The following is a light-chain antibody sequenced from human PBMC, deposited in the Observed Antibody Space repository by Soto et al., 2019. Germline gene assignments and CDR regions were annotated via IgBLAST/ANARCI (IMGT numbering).Light chain of an antibody. V-gene: IGKV1-33*01. J-gene: IGKJ5*01. Sequence: DIQMTQSPSSLSASVGDRVTITCQEIHDISNYLNRYQQKPGKAPKLLTYDASNLETGVPSRFNGRGSEKAFPFTISSLQTEDNATYYCQQYDNLPLNFGKGKRLEIK. CDR1: HDISNY. CDR3: QQYDNLPLN. CDR2: DAS.